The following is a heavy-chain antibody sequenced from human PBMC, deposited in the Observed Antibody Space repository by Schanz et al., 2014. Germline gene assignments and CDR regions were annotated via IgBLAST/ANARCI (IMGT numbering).Heavy chain of an antibody. V-gene: IGHV3-33*08. CDR2: INSDGTKR. D-gene: IGHD2-21*01. J-gene: IGHJ3*02. Sequence: VQLLESGGGLVQPGGSLRLSCTASGFPFSDYFMAWVRQAPGKGLEWVAFINSDGTKRFYADSVKSRFTISRDNSRNTLYLQMNSLRAEDTAVYYCARDGYSVVVISPTESFDIWGQGTMVTVSP. CDR1: GFPFSDYF. CDR3: ARDGYSVVVISPTESFDI.